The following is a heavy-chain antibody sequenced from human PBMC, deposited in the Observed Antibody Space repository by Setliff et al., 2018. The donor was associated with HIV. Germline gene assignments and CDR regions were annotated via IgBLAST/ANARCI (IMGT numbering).Heavy chain of an antibody. V-gene: IGHV4-4*02. CDR2: IYHSGST. J-gene: IGHJ4*02. Sequence: SETLSLTCAVSGGSISSSNWWRWVRQPPGKGLEWIGEIYHSGSTNYNASLQSRVTISVDKSKNQFSLKLSSVTAADTAVYYCASSNNFWSGLEYWGQGTLVTVSS. D-gene: IGHD3-3*01. CDR1: GGSISSSNW. CDR3: ASSNNFWSGLEY.